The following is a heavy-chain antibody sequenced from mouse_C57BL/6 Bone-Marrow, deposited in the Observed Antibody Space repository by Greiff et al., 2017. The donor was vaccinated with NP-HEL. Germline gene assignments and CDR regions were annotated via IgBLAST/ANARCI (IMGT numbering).Heavy chain of an antibody. CDR3: ARHGGQLRSPFAY. Sequence: DVKLVESGGGLVQPGGSLKLSCAASGFTFSDYYMYWVRQTPEKRLEWVAYISNGGGSTYYPDTVKGRFTISRDNAKNTLYLQMSRLKSEDTAMYYCARHGGQLRSPFAYWGQGTLVTVSA. V-gene: IGHV5-12*01. D-gene: IGHD3-2*02. J-gene: IGHJ3*01. CDR1: GFTFSDYY. CDR2: ISNGGGST.